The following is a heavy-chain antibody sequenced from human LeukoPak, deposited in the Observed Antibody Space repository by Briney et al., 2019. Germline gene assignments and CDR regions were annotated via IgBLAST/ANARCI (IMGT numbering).Heavy chain of an antibody. V-gene: IGHV5-51*04. J-gene: IGHJ4*02. Sequence: GESLKIPCKGPGYSFTSYWIGWVRRLPGKGLEWKGIIYPGDSDTRTRTSFQGQVTISADKPISPAYLQWSSLKASDTAMYYGARNYGDYVGFDYWGQGTLVTVSS. CDR3: ARNYGDYVGFDY. CDR2: IYPGDSDT. D-gene: IGHD4-17*01. CDR1: GYSFTSYW.